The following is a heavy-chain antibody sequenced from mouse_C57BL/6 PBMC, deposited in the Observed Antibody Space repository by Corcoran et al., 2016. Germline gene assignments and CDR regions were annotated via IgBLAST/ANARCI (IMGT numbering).Heavy chain of an antibody. V-gene: IGHV9-3*01. CDR3: ARSAGSSYWYFDV. D-gene: IGHD1-1*01. Sequence: QIQLVQSGPELKKPGDTVKISCKASGYTFTTYGMSWVKQAPGKGLKWMGWINTYSGVPTYADDFKGRFAFSLETSASTAYLQINNLKNEDTATYFCARSAGSSYWYFDVWGTGTTVTVSS. CDR1: GYTFTTYG. J-gene: IGHJ1*03. CDR2: INTYSGVP.